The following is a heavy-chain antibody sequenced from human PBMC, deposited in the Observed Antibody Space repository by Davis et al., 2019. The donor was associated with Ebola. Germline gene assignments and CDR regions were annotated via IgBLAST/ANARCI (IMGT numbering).Heavy chain of an antibody. J-gene: IGHJ5*02. V-gene: IGHV4-39*01. CDR1: GGSINRSASY. CDR3: ATLLVAGPTRFDP. Sequence: PSETLSLTCTVSGGSINRSASYWGWIRQPPGKGLEWPGTVYDNGNAFYNPSLKSRVTLTVDTSKNQFSLRLSSVTASDTAVYYCATLLVAGPTRFDPWGQGALVTVSS. CDR2: VYDNGNA. D-gene: IGHD2-8*02.